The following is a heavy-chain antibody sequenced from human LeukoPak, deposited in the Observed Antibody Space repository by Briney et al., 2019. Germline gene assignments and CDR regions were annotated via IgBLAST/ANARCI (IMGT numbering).Heavy chain of an antibody. J-gene: IGHJ4*02. Sequence: SETLSLTCTVSDASIRSINHYWGWIRQPPGRGLEWIGSIYHSGSTYYNPSLKSRVSISVDTSKNQFSLKLSSVSAADTAAYFCARHPRYYSSGNHSPYYFYHWGQGTLVTVSS. CDR2: IYHSGST. D-gene: IGHD2-2*01. V-gene: IGHV4-39*01. CDR3: ARHPRYYSSGNHSPYYFYH. CDR1: DASIRSINHY.